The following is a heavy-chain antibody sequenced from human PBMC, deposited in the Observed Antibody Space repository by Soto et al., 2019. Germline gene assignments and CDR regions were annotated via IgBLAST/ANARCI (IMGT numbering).Heavy chain of an antibody. CDR2: VYDSGNT. V-gene: IGHV4-4*02. J-gene: IGHJ4*02. D-gene: IGHD2-21*01. Sequence: PSETLSLTCAVSGGSFSTTHRWTWVRQAPGKGLEWIGEVYDSGNTNYSPSLKSRVTISPDKSKTELYLKLTSLTAADTAVYYCARVYFFVGLAFSFDYWGQGARATAPQ. CDR3: ARVYFFVGLAFSFDY. CDR1: GGSFSTTHR.